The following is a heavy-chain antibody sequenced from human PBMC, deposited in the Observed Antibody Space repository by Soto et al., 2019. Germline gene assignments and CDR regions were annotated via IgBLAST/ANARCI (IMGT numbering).Heavy chain of an antibody. V-gene: IGHV4-30-4*01. D-gene: IGHD3-3*01. J-gene: IGHJ6*02. CDR2: IYYSGST. CDR1: GCSISSGDYY. CDR3: ARVRSDFWSGLFHLRTYYGMDV. Sequence: SETLSLTCTVSGCSISSGDYYWSWIRQPPGKGLEWIGYIYYSGSTYYNPSLKSRVTISVDTSKNQFSLKLSSVTAADTAVYYCARVRSDFWSGLFHLRTYYGMDVWGQGTTVTVSS.